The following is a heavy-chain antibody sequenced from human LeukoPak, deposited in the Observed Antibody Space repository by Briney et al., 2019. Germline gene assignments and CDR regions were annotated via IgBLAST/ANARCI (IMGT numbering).Heavy chain of an antibody. CDR1: GFTFSSYA. Sequence: GGSLRLSCSASGFTFSSYAMHWVRQAPGKGLEWVAVISYDGSNKYYADSVRGRFTISRDNSKNTLYLQMNSLRAEDTAVYYCARDLLGVSYGMDVWGQGTTVTVSS. CDR3: ARDLLGVSYGMDV. V-gene: IGHV3-30*04. D-gene: IGHD2-15*01. CDR2: ISYDGSNK. J-gene: IGHJ6*02.